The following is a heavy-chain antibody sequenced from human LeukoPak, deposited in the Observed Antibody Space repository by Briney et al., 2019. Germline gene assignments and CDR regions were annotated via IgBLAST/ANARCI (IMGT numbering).Heavy chain of an antibody. J-gene: IGHJ4*02. Sequence: GGSLRLSCTASGFTFSNYAMSWVRQAPGKGLEWVAGINQDGGQTYYVDSVRGRFTISRDNAKSSLYLQMYSLRAEDTAVYYCARDVSYWGQGTLVTVSS. CDR3: ARDVSY. V-gene: IGHV3-7*01. CDR1: GFTFSNYA. D-gene: IGHD5/OR15-5a*01. CDR2: INQDGGQT.